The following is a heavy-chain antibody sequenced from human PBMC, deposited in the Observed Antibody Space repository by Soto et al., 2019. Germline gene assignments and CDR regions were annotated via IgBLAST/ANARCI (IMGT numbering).Heavy chain of an antibody. V-gene: IGHV3-23*01. CDR2: ISGSGGIT. CDR1: GFTFSNYA. D-gene: IGHD5-18*01. Sequence: EVQLLESGGGLVQPGGSLRLSCAASGFTFSNYAMTWVRQAPGKGLEWVSTISGSGGITYYADSVKGRFTISRDNSKNTLYLQMNSLRAEDTAVDYCSNVYGQLWLLPFDYWGQGTLVTVSS. J-gene: IGHJ4*02. CDR3: SNVYGQLWLLPFDY.